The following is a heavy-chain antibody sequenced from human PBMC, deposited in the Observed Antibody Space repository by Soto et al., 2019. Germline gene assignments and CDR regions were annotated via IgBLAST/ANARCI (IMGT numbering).Heavy chain of an antibody. Sequence: SETLSLTCAISGVSFSGFYWSWIRQPPGRGLEWIGEIDHSGSTKYNPPLKSRVTISVDTSKRQFSLNLRSVTAADTAVYYCARAPKPITMIRKQPYYFDYWGHGTLVTVS. J-gene: IGHJ4*01. CDR3: ARAPKPITMIRKQPYYFDY. CDR2: IDHSGST. CDR1: GVSFSGFY. D-gene: IGHD3-10*01. V-gene: IGHV4-34*01.